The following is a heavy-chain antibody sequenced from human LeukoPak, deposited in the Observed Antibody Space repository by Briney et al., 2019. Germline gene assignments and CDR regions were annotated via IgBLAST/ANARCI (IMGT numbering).Heavy chain of an antibody. CDR3: ASLRERSFYARGFDY. CDR1: GGSISSYY. D-gene: IGHD2-2*01. Sequence: SETLSLTCTVSGGSISSYYWSWIRQPAGKGLEWIGRIYTSGTTHYNPSLKSRVTMSVDTSKNQFSLKRSSVTAADTAVYYCASLRERSFYARGFDYWGQGTLVTVSS. CDR2: IYTSGTT. V-gene: IGHV4-4*07. J-gene: IGHJ4*02.